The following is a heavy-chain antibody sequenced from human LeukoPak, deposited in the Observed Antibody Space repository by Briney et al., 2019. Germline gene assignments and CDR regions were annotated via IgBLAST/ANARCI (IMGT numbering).Heavy chain of an antibody. J-gene: IGHJ4*02. Sequence: ASVKVSCKASGYTFTGYYMHWVRQAPGQGLEWMGWISAYNGNTNYAQKLQGRVTMTTDTSTSTAYMEVRSLRSDDTAVYYCARDSISAPIPLDYWGQGTLVTVSS. CDR1: GYTFTGYY. V-gene: IGHV1-18*04. D-gene: IGHD2-21*01. CDR3: ARDSISAPIPLDY. CDR2: ISAYNGNT.